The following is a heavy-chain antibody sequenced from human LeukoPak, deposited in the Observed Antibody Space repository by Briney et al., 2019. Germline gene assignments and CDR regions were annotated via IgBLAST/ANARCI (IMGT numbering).Heavy chain of an antibody. CDR2: IIPIFGTA. J-gene: IGHJ3*02. D-gene: IGHD6-19*01. CDR1: GGTFSSYA. Sequence: GASVKISCKASGGTFSSYAISWVRQAPGQGLEWMGGIIPIFGTANYAQKFQGRVTITADESTSTAYMELSSLRSEDTAVYYCARDSGIAVGRGAFDIWGQGTMVTVSS. V-gene: IGHV1-69*01. CDR3: ARDSGIAVGRGAFDI.